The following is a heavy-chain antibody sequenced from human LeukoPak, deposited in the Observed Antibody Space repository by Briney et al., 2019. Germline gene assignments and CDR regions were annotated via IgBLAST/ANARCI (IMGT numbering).Heavy chain of an antibody. J-gene: IGHJ3*02. CDR2: ISAYNGNT. D-gene: IGHD6-13*01. CDR1: GYTFTSYG. CDR3: ARAIWDSSDAFDI. Sequence: ASVKVSCKASGYTFTSYGITWVRQAPGLGLEWMGWISAYNGNTNYAQKLQGRVTMTTDTSTSTAYMELSSLRSEDTAVYYCARAIWDSSDAFDIWGQGTMVTVSS. V-gene: IGHV1-18*01.